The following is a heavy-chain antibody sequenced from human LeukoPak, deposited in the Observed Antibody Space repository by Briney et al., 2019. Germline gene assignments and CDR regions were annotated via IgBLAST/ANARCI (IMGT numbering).Heavy chain of an antibody. CDR3: ARLPLMDV. V-gene: IGHV4-39*01. CDR2: IYYSGST. CDR1: GGSISSSSYY. Sequence: SETLSLTCTVSGGSISSSSYYWGWIRQPPGKGLEWIGSIYYSGSTYYNPSLKSRVTISVDTSKNQFSLKLSSVTAADTAVYYWARLPLMDVWGQGTTVTVSS. J-gene: IGHJ6*02.